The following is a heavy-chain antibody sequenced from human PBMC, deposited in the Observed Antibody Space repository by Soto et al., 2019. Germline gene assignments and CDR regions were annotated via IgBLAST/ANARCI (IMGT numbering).Heavy chain of an antibody. J-gene: IGHJ5*01. D-gene: IGHD3-22*01. Sequence: GGSLRLSCAVSGFTVSSNSMSWVRQAPGKGLEWVSVTYSAGNTYYADSVKGRFSVSRDISKNTLYLQMNSLRADDTAVYYCARDSSVFSLDSWGQGTLVTVSS. CDR3: ARDSSVFSLDS. V-gene: IGHV3-66*01. CDR2: TYSAGNT. CDR1: GFTVSSNS.